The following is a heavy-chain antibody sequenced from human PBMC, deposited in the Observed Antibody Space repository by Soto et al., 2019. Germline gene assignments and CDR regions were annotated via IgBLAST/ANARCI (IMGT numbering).Heavy chain of an antibody. CDR3: ARAGGTSAYCGGDCRYIWAD. D-gene: IGHD2-21*02. CDR1: GGTFSSYT. CDR2: IIPILGIA. V-gene: IGHV1-69*02. J-gene: IGHJ4*02. Sequence: QVQLVQSGAAVKKPGSSVKVSCKASGGTFSSYTISWVRQAPGQGLEWMGRIIPILGIANYAQKFQGRVTTTADKSTSTAYMELSSLRSEDTAVYYCARAGGTSAYCGGDCRYIWADWGQGTLVTVSS.